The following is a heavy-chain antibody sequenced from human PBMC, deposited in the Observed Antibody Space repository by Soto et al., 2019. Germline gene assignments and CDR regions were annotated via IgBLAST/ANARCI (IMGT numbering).Heavy chain of an antibody. CDR2: IYYSGST. D-gene: IGHD6-19*01. V-gene: IGHV4-39*01. J-gene: IGHJ5*02. Sequence: QLQLRESGPGLVKPSETLSLTCSVSGGSINSSSYFWGWVRQPPGKGLEWFGSIYYSGSTYYNPSLRSRVTISVDTSKNQFALKLSSVTAADTAVFYCARHYSSGSRNWFDPWGQGTLVTVSS. CDR3: ARHYSSGSRNWFDP. CDR1: GGSINSSSYF.